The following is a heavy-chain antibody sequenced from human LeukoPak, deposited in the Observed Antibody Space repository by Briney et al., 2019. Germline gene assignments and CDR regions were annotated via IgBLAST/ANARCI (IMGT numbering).Heavy chain of an antibody. CDR2: IYYSGNT. Sequence: SETLSLTCTVSGVSISSSNSYWGWIRQPPGKGLEWIGSIYYSGNTYYNASLKSQVSISIDTSKNQFSLKLSSVTAADTAVYYCAIPREGLRNLRAFDYWGQGTLVTVSS. D-gene: IGHD5-12*01. V-gene: IGHV4-39*01. CDR3: AIPREGLRNLRAFDY. J-gene: IGHJ4*02. CDR1: GVSISSSNSY.